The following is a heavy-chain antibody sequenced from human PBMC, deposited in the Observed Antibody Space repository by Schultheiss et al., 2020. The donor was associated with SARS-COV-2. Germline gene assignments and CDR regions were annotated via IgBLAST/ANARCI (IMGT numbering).Heavy chain of an antibody. CDR3: ARSILRFLECDECYFDY. Sequence: SETLSLTCAVYGGSFSGYYWSWIRQPPGKGLEWIGEINHSGSTNYNPSLKSRVTISVDTSKNQFSLKLSSVTAADTAVYYCARSILRFLECDECYFDYWGQGTLVTVSS. V-gene: IGHV4-34*01. CDR2: INHSGST. D-gene: IGHD3-3*01. J-gene: IGHJ4*02. CDR1: GGSFSGYY.